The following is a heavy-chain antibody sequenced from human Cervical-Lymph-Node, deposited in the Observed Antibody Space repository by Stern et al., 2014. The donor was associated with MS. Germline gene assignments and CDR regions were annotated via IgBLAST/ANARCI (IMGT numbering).Heavy chain of an antibody. CDR2: IYPYGSEH. V-gene: IGHV5-51*01. J-gene: IGHJ4*02. Sequence: EVQLVQSGAEVKKPGESLKISCKLSGYSFTIYYIAWVRQLPGKGLEWMGVIYPYGSEHKYSPSFQGQATISADKSITTSCLQWSSLMASDTAMYYCARHVQGFDYWGQGTLVTVSS. CDR3: ARHVQGFDY. CDR1: GYSFTIYY.